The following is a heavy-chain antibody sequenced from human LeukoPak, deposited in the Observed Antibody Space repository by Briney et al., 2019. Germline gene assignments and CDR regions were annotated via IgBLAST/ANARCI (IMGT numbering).Heavy chain of an antibody. CDR1: GFTFRGYG. D-gene: IGHD4-17*01. CDR2: IRYDGSNK. V-gene: IGHV3-30*02. J-gene: IGHJ4*02. CDR3: ATAPTEDGDGSSPGY. Sequence: GGSLRLSCAASGFTFRGYGMHWVRQAPGKGLEWVAFIRYDGSNKYYADSVKGRFTISRDNSKSILYLQMNSLRAEDTAVYYCATAPTEDGDGSSPGYWGQGTLVTVSS.